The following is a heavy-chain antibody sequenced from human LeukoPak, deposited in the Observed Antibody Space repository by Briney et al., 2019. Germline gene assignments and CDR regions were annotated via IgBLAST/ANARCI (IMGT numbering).Heavy chain of an antibody. CDR1: GFTFGTYS. V-gene: IGHV3-23*01. D-gene: IGHD2/OR15-2a*01. Sequence: PGGSLRLSCAASGFTFGTYSMSWVRQAPGKGLEWVSAIRSGGENTYYADSVRGRFTISRDNSRGTLSLQMNSLRAEDTAVYFCAILSWDGRGSFYWGQGTLVTVSS. CDR2: IRSGGENT. J-gene: IGHJ4*02. CDR3: AILSWDGRGSFY.